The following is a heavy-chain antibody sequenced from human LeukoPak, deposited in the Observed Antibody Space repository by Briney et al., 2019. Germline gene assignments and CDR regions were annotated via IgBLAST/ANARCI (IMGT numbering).Heavy chain of an antibody. J-gene: IGHJ4*02. Sequence: SETLSLTCAVYGGSFSGYYWSWIRQPPGKGLEWIGEINHSGSTNYNPSLKRRVTISVDTSKNQFSLKLSSVTAADTAVYYCARHYRRGYSYGPFDYWGQGTLVTVSS. CDR3: ARHYRRGYSYGPFDY. D-gene: IGHD5-18*01. CDR2: INHSGST. V-gene: IGHV4-34*01. CDR1: GGSFSGYY.